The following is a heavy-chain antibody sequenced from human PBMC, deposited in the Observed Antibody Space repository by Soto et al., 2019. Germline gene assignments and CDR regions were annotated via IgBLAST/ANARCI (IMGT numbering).Heavy chain of an antibody. CDR1: GYTFTSND. Sequence: QVKLVQSGAEVKKPGASVKVSCKASGYTFTSNDINWVRQATGQGLEWMGWMNPNTDNTGYAQKFQGRVTMTRNTSISTAYMELSSLRSEDTAVYYCASAIAVASTGFDYWGQGTLVTVSS. J-gene: IGHJ4*02. V-gene: IGHV1-8*01. CDR3: ASAIAVASTGFDY. D-gene: IGHD6-19*01. CDR2: MNPNTDNT.